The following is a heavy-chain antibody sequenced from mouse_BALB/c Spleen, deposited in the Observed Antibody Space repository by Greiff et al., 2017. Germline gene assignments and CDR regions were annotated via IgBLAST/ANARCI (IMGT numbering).Heavy chain of an antibody. CDR2: ISTYYGDA. CDR1: GYTFTDYA. V-gene: IGHV1S137*01. J-gene: IGHJ3*01. D-gene: IGHD1-1*02. Sequence: QVQLKESGAELVRPGVSVKISCKGSGYTFTDYAMHWVKQSHAKSLEWIGVISTYYGDASYNQKFKGKATMTVDKSSSTAYMELARLTSEDSAIYYCARGVAEGFAYWGQGTLVTVSA. CDR3: ARGVAEGFAY.